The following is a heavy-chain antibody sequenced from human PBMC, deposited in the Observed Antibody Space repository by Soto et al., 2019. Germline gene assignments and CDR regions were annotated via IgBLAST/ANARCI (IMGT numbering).Heavy chain of an antibody. Sequence: SVKVSCKASGFTFTSSAFQGVRQARGQRLEWIGWIAVGSGYTNYAQRFQDRVTLTRDMSTATTYMELSRLTSEDTAIYYCAADATAWQQMVPSDYWGQGTLVTVSS. D-gene: IGHD2-8*01. CDR3: AADATAWQQMVPSDY. V-gene: IGHV1-58*01. CDR2: IAVGSGYT. J-gene: IGHJ4*02. CDR1: GFTFTSSA.